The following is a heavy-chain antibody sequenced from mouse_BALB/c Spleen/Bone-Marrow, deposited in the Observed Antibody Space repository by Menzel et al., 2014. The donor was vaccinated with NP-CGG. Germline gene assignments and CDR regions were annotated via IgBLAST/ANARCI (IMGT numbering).Heavy chain of an antibody. CDR2: IYPSDSYT. J-gene: IGHJ2*01. Sequence: VQLQQSGAELVKPGASVKLSCKASGYTFTSYWINWVKQRPGQGLEWIGNIYPSDSYTNYNQKFKDKATLTVDKSSSTAYMQLSSPTSEDSAVYYCTRSGGYYFDYWGQAATPKVSS. CDR1: GYTFTSYW. V-gene: IGHV1-69*02. CDR3: TRSGGYYFDY.